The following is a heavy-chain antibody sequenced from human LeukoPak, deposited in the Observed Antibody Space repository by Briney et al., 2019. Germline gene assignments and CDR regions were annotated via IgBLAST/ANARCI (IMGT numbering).Heavy chain of an antibody. CDR3: ARDKHSYGQHSFDY. Sequence: SETLSLTCAVSDYSISSGYYWGWIRQPPGKGLEWIGNVYHRGTTLYNPSLKSRVTISVDTSKNQFSLMLRSVTAADTAVYYCARDKHSYGQHSFDYWGQGTLVPVSS. V-gene: IGHV4-38-2*02. CDR1: DYSISSGYY. CDR2: VYHRGTT. J-gene: IGHJ4*02. D-gene: IGHD5-18*01.